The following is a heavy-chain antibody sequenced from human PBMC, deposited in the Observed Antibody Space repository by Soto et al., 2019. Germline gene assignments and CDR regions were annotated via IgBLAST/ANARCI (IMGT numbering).Heavy chain of an antibody. V-gene: IGHV4-34*01. CDR3: ARTPGGYNWNYSWFDP. CDR1: GGSFSGYY. J-gene: IGHJ5*02. Sequence: SETLSLTCAVYGGSFSGYYWSWIRQPPGKGLEWIGEINHSGSTNYNPSLKSRVTISVDTSKNQFSLKLSSVTAADTAVYYCARTPGGYNWNYSWFDPWGQGTLVTVSS. CDR2: INHSGST. D-gene: IGHD1-7*01.